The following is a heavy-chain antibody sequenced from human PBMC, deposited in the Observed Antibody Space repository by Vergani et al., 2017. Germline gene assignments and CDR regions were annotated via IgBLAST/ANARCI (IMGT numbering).Heavy chain of an antibody. V-gene: IGHV4-59*01. CDR1: GGSISSYY. J-gene: IGHJ4*02. D-gene: IGHD4-23*01. CDR2: IYYSGST. CDR3: AREPFGGNPFDY. Sequence: QVQLQESGPGLVKPSETLSLTCTVSGGSISSYYWSWIRQPPGKGLEWIGYIYYSGSTNYNPSLKSRVTISVDTSKNQFSLKLSSVTAADTAVYYCAREPFGGNPFDYWGQGTLVTVSS.